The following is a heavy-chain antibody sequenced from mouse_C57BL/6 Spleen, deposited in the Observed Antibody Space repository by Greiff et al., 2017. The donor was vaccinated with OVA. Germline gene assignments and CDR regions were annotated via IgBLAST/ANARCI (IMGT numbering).Heavy chain of an antibody. V-gene: IGHV1-15*01. CDR2: IDPETGGT. D-gene: IGHD2-4*01. Sequence: QVQLQQSGAELVRPGASVTLSCKASGYTFTDYEMHWVKQTPVHGLEWIGAIDPETGGTAYNQKFKGKAILTADKSSSTAYMELRSLTSEDSAAYYCTRSAMIYYDYGDYWGQGTTLTVSS. CDR3: TRSAMIYYDYGDY. J-gene: IGHJ2*01. CDR1: GYTFTDYE.